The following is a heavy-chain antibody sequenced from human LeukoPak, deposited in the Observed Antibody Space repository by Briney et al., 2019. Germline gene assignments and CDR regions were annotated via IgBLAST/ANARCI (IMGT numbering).Heavy chain of an antibody. CDR2: IKHDGSET. D-gene: IGHD3-16*01. J-gene: IGHJ6*02. CDR3: AKNGGPQGMDV. CDR1: GFTFSSIW. Sequence: PGGSLRLSCAPSGFTFSSIWMSSVPQAPGKGLEWVAHIKHDGSETNYVDSVKGRFTISRDNAKNSVHLQMNSLRVEDTALYYCAKNGGPQGMDVWGQGTTVTVSS. V-gene: IGHV3-7*02.